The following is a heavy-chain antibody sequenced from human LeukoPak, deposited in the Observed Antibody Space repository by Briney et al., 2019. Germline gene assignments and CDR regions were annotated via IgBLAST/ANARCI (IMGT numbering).Heavy chain of an antibody. Sequence: PSETLSLTCAVYGGSFSGYYWSWIRQPPGKGLEWIGEINHNGSTNYNPSLKSRVTISVDTSKNQFSLKLSSVTAADTAVYYCARGRGRSYFDYWGQGTLVTVSS. J-gene: IGHJ4*02. CDR1: GGSFSGYY. CDR2: INHNGST. V-gene: IGHV4-34*01. CDR3: ARGRGRSYFDY. D-gene: IGHD1-14*01.